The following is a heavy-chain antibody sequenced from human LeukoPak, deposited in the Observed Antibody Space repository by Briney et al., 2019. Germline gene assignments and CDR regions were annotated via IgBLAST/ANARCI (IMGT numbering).Heavy chain of an antibody. CDR3: AKLKDIELGWGIDI. CDR1: GFAFSSYA. J-gene: IGHJ6*02. Sequence: PGGSLRLSCAASGFAFSSYAMTWVRQAPGKGLEWVSDISSSGGSTYYADSVKGRFTIPRDNSKNTLYVQLNSLRAEDTATYYCAKLKDIELGWGIDIWGQGTTVTVS. D-gene: IGHD2-8*01. CDR2: ISSSGGST. V-gene: IGHV3-23*01.